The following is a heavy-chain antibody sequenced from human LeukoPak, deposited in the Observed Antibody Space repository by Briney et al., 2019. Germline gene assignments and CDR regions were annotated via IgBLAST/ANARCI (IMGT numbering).Heavy chain of an antibody. CDR1: GFTFSRNW. D-gene: IGHD2-2*01. CDR3: ASLHKDGTAALGY. V-gene: IGHV3-7*01. CDR2: IKQDGNEK. J-gene: IGHJ4*02. Sequence: PGGSLRLSCEASGFTFSRNWMSWVRQAPGKGLEWVANIKQDGNEKYYVDSVRGRFTISRDNAMDSLYLEMNSLRVEDTTVYYCASLHKDGTAALGYWGQGTLVTVSS.